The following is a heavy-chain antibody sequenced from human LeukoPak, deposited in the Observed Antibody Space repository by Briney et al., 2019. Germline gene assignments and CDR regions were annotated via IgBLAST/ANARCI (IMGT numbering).Heavy chain of an antibody. V-gene: IGHV3-23*01. Sequence: GGSLRLSCATSGFTFSSYTMSWARQAPGKGLEWVSAMSGSGDITYSADSVKGRFTVSRDNSKNTLYLQMNSLRAEDTAVYSCAKDRGTVRGVTWDYWGQGTLITVSS. J-gene: IGHJ4*02. D-gene: IGHD3-10*01. CDR2: MSGSGDIT. CDR3: AKDRGTVRGVTWDY. CDR1: GFTFSSYT.